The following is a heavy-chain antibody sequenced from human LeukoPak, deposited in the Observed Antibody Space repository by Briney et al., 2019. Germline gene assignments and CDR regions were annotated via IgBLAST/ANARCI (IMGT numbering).Heavy chain of an antibody. CDR2: INPDSGFT. V-gene: IGHV1-2*02. CDR1: GYKFTDDY. J-gene: IGHJ4*02. Sequence: ASVKISCKASGYKFTDDYMHWVRQAPGQGLEFMGWINPDSGFTNYAQKFKGRVTMTRDTSISTAYLEVRSLTSDDTAVYYCAPTAEAYTSWWKVWGQGTLVTVSS. D-gene: IGHD3-16*01. CDR3: APTAEAYTSWWKV.